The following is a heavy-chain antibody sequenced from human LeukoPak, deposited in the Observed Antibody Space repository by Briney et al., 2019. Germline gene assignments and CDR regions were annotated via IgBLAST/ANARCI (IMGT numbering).Heavy chain of an antibody. CDR3: ARVDKVVPYYYYYGMDV. D-gene: IGHD2-15*01. CDR2: IIPILGIA. J-gene: IGHJ6*02. CDR1: GGTFSSYA. V-gene: IGHV1-69*04. Sequence: SVKVSCKASGGTFSSYAISWVRQAPGQGLEWMGRIIPILGIANYAQKFQGRVTITADKSTSTAYMELSSLRSEDTAVYYCARVDKVVPYYYYYGMDVWGQGTTVTVSS.